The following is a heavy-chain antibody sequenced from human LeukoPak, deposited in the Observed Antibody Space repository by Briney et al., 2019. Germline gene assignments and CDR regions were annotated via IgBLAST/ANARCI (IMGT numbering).Heavy chain of an antibody. CDR2: INSDGSWT. Sequence: GGSLRLSCAASGFTFSSYAMSWVRQAPGKGLVWVSHINSDGSWTSYADSVKGRSTISKDNAKNTVYLQMNSLRAEDTAVYYCVSFYETYWGRGILVTVSS. J-gene: IGHJ4*02. V-gene: IGHV3-74*01. D-gene: IGHD2/OR15-2a*01. CDR1: GFTFSSYA. CDR3: VSFYETY.